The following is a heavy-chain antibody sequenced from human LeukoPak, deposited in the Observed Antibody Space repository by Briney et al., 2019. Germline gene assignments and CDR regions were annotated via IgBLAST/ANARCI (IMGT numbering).Heavy chain of an antibody. CDR1: GFTFSSYW. CDR3: ARDERLTTYYDFWSGLNWFDP. Sequence: GGSLRLSCAASGFTFSSYWMSWVRQAPGKGLEWVANIKQDGSEKYYVDSVKGRFTISRDNAKNSLYLQMNSLRAEDTAVYYCARDERLTTYYDFWSGLNWFDPWGQGALVTVSS. V-gene: IGHV3-7*01. CDR2: IKQDGSEK. J-gene: IGHJ5*02. D-gene: IGHD3-3*01.